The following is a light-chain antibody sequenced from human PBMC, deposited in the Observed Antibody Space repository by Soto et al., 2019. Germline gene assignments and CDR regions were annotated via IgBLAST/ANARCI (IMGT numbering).Light chain of an antibody. CDR1: QGISSY. J-gene: IGKJ4*01. Sequence: AIRMTQSPSSLSASTGDRVTITCRASQGISSYLAWYQQIPGKAPKLLIYASSNLHTGVPSRFSGSASGTDFTLTISSLQSEDFAVYYCQQYNNWPPLPFGGGTKVDIK. CDR3: QQYNNWPPLP. CDR2: ASS. V-gene: IGKV1-8*01.